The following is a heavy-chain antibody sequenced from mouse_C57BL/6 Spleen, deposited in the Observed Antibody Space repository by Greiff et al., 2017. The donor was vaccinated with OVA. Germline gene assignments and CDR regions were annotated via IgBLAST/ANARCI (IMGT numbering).Heavy chain of an antibody. D-gene: IGHD3-2*02. Sequence: VQLQQSGAELVRPGTSVKLSCKASGYTFTSYWMHWVKQRPGQGLEWIGVIDPSDSYTNYNQKFKGKATLTVDTSSSTAYMQLSSLTSEDSAVYYCARSGGTAQATHYYAMDYWGQGTSVTVSS. J-gene: IGHJ4*01. V-gene: IGHV1-59*01. CDR3: ARSGGTAQATHYYAMDY. CDR1: GYTFTSYW. CDR2: IDPSDSYT.